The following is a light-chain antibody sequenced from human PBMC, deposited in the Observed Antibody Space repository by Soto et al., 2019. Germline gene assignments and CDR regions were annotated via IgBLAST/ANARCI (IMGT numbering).Light chain of an antibody. CDR1: QSLLNSDGYNY. CDR3: MQGIQTPPS. V-gene: IGKV2-28*01. CDR2: LGS. Sequence: DIVMTQSPLSLPVTPGEPASISCRSSQSLLNSDGYNYLDWYLQKPGQSPQLLIYLGSYLASGVPDRFSGSGSGTDFTLKISRVEAEDVGVYFCMQGIQTPPSFGQGTRVEIK. J-gene: IGKJ1*01.